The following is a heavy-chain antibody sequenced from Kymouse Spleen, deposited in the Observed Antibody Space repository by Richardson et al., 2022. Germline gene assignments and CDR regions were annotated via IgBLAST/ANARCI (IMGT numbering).Heavy chain of an antibody. D-gene: IGHD3-10*01. J-gene: IGHJ4*02. V-gene: IGHV4-61*01. CDR3: ARGWGGSGSYDY. CDR2: IYYSGST. CDR1: GGSVSSGSYY. Sequence: QVQLQESGPGLVKPSETLSLTCTVSGGSVSSGSYYWSWIRQPPGKGLEWIGYIYYSGSTNYNPSLKSRVTISVDTSKNQFSLKLSSVTAADTAVYYCARGWGGSGSYDYWGQGTLVTVSS.